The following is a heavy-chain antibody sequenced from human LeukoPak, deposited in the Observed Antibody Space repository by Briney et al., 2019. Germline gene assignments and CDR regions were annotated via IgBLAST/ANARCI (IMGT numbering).Heavy chain of an antibody. V-gene: IGHV1-18*01. J-gene: IGHJ4*02. D-gene: IGHD1-1*01. Sequence: ASVKVSRKASGYTFASYGITWVRQAPGQGLEWMGWISTYDGNTNYAQNLEGRVTMTTGTSTTTASMEVRSLRSDDTAVYYCAREANWAYYLDYWGQGTLVTVSS. CDR2: ISTYDGNT. CDR1: GYTFASYG. CDR3: AREANWAYYLDY.